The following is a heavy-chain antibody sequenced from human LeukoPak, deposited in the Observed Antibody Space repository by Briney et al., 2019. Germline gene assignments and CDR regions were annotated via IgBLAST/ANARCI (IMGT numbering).Heavy chain of an antibody. J-gene: IGHJ4*02. V-gene: IGHV1-2*02. D-gene: IGHD6-19*01. Sequence: EASVKVSCKASGYTFTGYYMHWVRQAPGQGLEWMGWINPNSGGTNYAQKFQGRVTMTRDTSISTAYMELSRLRSDDTAVYYCARDSPVAGTVDYWGQGTLVTVSS. CDR2: INPNSGGT. CDR3: ARDSPVAGTVDY. CDR1: GYTFTGYY.